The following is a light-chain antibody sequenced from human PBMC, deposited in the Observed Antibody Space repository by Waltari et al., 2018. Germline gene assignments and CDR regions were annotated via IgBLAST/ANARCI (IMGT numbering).Light chain of an antibody. CDR3: QQYNDWLAPT. J-gene: IGKJ4*01. V-gene: IGKV3-15*01. CDR2: SAS. CDR1: QSVSGY. Sequence: PATLSVSPGERAILSCRASQSVSGYLAWYQQKPGQAPRLLIYSASTRVTGIPARFSGSGSGTEFTLTISSLQSEDFAVYHCQQYNDWLAPTFGGGTKVEI.